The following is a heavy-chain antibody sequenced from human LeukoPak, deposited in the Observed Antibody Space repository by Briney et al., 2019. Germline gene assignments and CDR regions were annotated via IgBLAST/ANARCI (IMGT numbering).Heavy chain of an antibody. D-gene: IGHD2-2*03. CDR2: IYYSGST. CDR1: GGSFSGYY. V-gene: IGHV4-59*01. Sequence: SETLSLTCAVYGGSFSGYYWSWIRQPPGKGLEWIGYIYYSGSTNYNPSLKSRVTISVDTSKNQFSLKLSSVTAADTAVYYCARLDIVVNWFDPWGQGTLVTVSS. CDR3: ARLDIVVNWFDP. J-gene: IGHJ5*02.